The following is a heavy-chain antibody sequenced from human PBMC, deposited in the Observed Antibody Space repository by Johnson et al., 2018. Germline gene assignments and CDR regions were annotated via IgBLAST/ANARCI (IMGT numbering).Heavy chain of an antibody. D-gene: IGHD2-21*01. CDR1: GYSFTTYY. CDR3: AGWRGVVLIYNGLDV. CDR2: INPSGTAT. Sequence: QVQLQESGAEVKKPGASVKVSCKASGYSFTTYYMQWVRQAPGQGLEWMGIINPSGTATNYAQKFKGRVTITRDTSTSTVYLELSSLTCEDTAVYYCAGWRGVVLIYNGLDVWGQGTTVTVSS. J-gene: IGHJ6*02. V-gene: IGHV1-46*01.